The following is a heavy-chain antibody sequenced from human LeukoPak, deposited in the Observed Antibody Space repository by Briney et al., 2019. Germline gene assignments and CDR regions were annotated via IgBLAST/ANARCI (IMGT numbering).Heavy chain of an antibody. CDR2: IWDDGSNQ. CDR3: ASIAVAGTPDY. Sequence: GGALRLSCAASGFTFSSYGMHGVRQAPGKGLEGLAVIWDDGSNQYHADSVKGRFTISRDNSKNTLYLQMNSLRAEDTAVYYCASIAVAGTPDYWGQGTLVTVSS. D-gene: IGHD6-19*01. J-gene: IGHJ4*02. V-gene: IGHV3-33*08. CDR1: GFTFSSYG.